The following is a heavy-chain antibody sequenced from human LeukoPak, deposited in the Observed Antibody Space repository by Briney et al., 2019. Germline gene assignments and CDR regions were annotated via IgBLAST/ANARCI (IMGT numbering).Heavy chain of an antibody. D-gene: IGHD1-26*01. Sequence: GGSLRLSCAASGFAFNNYAMTWVRQAPGKGLEWVSNINDNGGQRHYADSVKGRFTISRDNSKNMMFLQMDSLRAKDTAVYYCAKTQWKVGATDYFDYWGQGILVTVSS. CDR1: GFAFNNYA. V-gene: IGHV3-23*01. CDR3: AKTQWKVGATDYFDY. J-gene: IGHJ4*02. CDR2: INDNGGQR.